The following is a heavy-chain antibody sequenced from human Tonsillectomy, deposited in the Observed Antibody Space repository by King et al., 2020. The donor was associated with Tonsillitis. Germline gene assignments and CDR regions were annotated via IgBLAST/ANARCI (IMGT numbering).Heavy chain of an antibody. Sequence: QLQESGPGLVKPSETLSLTCTFSGGSISSSSYYWGWIRQPPGKGLAWIGEVDYSGSTCDNPSLKSRVTISVYTSTNQFSLKLSSVTATDTAIYYCASQGYYYYMDVWGKGTTVTVSS. CDR2: VDYSGST. CDR1: GGSISSSSYY. V-gene: IGHV4-39*01. CDR3: ASQGYYYYMDV. J-gene: IGHJ6*03.